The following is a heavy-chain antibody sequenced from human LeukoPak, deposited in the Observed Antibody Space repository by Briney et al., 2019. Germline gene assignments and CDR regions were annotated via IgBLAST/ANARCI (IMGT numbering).Heavy chain of an antibody. D-gene: IGHD5-24*01. J-gene: IGHJ4*02. Sequence: GGSLRLSFAASGFTFSNFGMNWVRQAPGQGLEWLSYISSSSSAIYYADSVKGRFTVSRDNAKNSLYLQMNSLRAEDTAVYYCARPYREFFDYWGQGTLVTVSS. V-gene: IGHV3-48*01. CDR3: ARPYREFFDY. CDR1: GFTFSNFG. CDR2: ISSSSSAI.